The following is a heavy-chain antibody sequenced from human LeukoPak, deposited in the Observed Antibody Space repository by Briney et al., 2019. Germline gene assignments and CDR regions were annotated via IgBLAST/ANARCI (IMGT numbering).Heavy chain of an antibody. J-gene: IGHJ4*02. Sequence: GGSLRLSCAASGFTFSSYAMSWVRQAPGKGLEWVSAISGSGGSTYYADSVKGRFTISRDNSKNTLYLQMNSLRAEDTAVYYCAKGRDSSGYINPDYFDYWGQGTLVTVSS. D-gene: IGHD3-22*01. V-gene: IGHV3-23*01. CDR2: ISGSGGST. CDR1: GFTFSSYA. CDR3: AKGRDSSGYINPDYFDY.